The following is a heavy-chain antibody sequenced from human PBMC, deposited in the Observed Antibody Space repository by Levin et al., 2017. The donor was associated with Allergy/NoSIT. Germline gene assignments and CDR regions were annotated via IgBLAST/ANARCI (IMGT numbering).Heavy chain of an antibody. Sequence: ASVKVSCKASGYTFTSYGISWVRQAPGQGLEWMGWISAYNGNTNYAQKLQGRVTMTTDTSTSTAYMELRSLRSDDTAVYYCARDHARSMTTEYAPHYYYYGMDVWGQGTTVTVSS. J-gene: IGHJ6*02. CDR2: ISAYNGNT. CDR1: GYTFTSYG. D-gene: IGHD4-11*01. V-gene: IGHV1-18*01. CDR3: ARDHARSMTTEYAPHYYYYGMDV.